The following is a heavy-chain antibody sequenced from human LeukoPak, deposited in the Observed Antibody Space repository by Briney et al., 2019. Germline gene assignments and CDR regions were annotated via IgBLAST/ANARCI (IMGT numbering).Heavy chain of an antibody. J-gene: IGHJ3*02. CDR2: IYTSGST. V-gene: IGHV4-61*02. D-gene: IGHD6-13*01. Sequence: SQTLSLTCTVSGGSISSGSYYWSWIRQPAGKGLEWIGRIYTSGSTNYNPSLKSRVTISVDTSKNQFSLKLSSVTAADTAVYYCARDIDSSSWYGDAFDIWGQGTTVTVSS. CDR3: ARDIDSSSWYGDAFDI. CDR1: GGSISSGSYY.